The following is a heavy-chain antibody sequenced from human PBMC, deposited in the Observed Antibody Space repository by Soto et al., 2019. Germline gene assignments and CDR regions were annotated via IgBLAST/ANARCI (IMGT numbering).Heavy chain of an antibody. V-gene: IGHV3-33*01. D-gene: IGHD3-16*01. Sequence: GGSLRLSCAASGFTFSSYGMHWVRQAPGKGLEWVAVIWYDGSNKYYADSVKGRFTISRDNSKNTLYLQMNSLRAEDTAVYYCAREARPYTLGFSDYWGQGTLVTVSS. CDR1: GFTFSSYG. J-gene: IGHJ4*02. CDR3: AREARPYTLGFSDY. CDR2: IWYDGSNK.